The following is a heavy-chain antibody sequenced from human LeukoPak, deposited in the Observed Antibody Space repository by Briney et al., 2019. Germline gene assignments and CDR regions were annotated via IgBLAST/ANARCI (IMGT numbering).Heavy chain of an antibody. D-gene: IGHD3-3*01. CDR1: GFTFSSYS. Sequence: GGSLRLSCAASGFTFSSYSMNWVRQAPGKGLEWVSYISSSSTIYYADSVKGRFTISRDNAKNSLYLQMNSLRAEDAAVYYCARVPNDFWSGYNFDYWGQGTLVTVSS. V-gene: IGHV3-48*01. J-gene: IGHJ4*02. CDR3: ARVPNDFWSGYNFDY. CDR2: ISSSSTI.